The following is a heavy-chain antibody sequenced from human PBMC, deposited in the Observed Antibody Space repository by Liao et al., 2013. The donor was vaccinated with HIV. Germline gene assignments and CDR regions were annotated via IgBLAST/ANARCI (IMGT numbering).Heavy chain of an antibody. Sequence: QLRLQESGPGLVKPSETLSLTCTVSGDSITSIDYYWGWIRQPPGKGLEWIGYIYYSGIPYSTPSLTRRVTLSLDTSNNQFSLKLSSVTAADTAVYYCARSLYSGNWYLGWYFDLWGRGTLVTVSS. CDR2: IYYSGIP. D-gene: IGHD6-13*01. V-gene: IGHV4-39*07. CDR1: GDSITSIDYY. CDR3: ARSLYSGNWYLGWYFDL. J-gene: IGHJ2*01.